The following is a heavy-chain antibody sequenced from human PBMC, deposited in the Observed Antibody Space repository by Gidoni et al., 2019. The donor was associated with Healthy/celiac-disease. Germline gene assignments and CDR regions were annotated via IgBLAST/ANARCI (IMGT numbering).Heavy chain of an antibody. Sequence: EVQLLESGGGLVQPGGSLRLSCAASGFTFSSYALSWVRQAPGQGLEWVSAISGSGGSTYYADSVKGRFTISRDNSKNTLYLQMNSLRAEDTAVYYCAKDRRIMITFGGVQLDYWGQGTLVTVSS. CDR3: AKDRRIMITFGGVQLDY. D-gene: IGHD3-16*01. CDR1: GFTFSSYA. J-gene: IGHJ4*02. CDR2: ISGSGGST. V-gene: IGHV3-23*01.